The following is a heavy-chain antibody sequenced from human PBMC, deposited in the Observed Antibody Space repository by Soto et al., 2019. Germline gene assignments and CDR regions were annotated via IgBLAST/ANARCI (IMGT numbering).Heavy chain of an antibody. V-gene: IGHV4-31*03. Sequence: QVQLQESGPGLVKLSQTLSLTCTVSGGSISSGGYYWSWIRQHPGKGLEWIGYIYYSGSTYYNPSLKSRVTISVDTSKNQFSLKLSSVTAADTAVYYCARQVAATSDAFDIWGQGTMVTVSS. CDR2: IYYSGST. J-gene: IGHJ3*02. CDR3: ARQVAATSDAFDI. CDR1: GGSISSGGYY. D-gene: IGHD2-15*01.